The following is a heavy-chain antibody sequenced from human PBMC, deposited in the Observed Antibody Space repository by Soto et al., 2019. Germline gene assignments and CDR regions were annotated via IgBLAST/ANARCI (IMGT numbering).Heavy chain of an antibody. CDR1: GFTFSSYA. CDR3: AKNIVVVPAAMVWFGMEV. J-gene: IGHJ6*02. CDR2: ISGSGGST. Sequence: PGVSLRLSCAASGFTFSSYAMSWVRQAPGKGLEWVSAISGSGGSTYYADSVKGRFTISRDNSKNTLYLQMNSLRAEDTAVYYCAKNIVVVPAAMVWFGMEVWGQGTTVTVSS. V-gene: IGHV3-23*01. D-gene: IGHD2-2*01.